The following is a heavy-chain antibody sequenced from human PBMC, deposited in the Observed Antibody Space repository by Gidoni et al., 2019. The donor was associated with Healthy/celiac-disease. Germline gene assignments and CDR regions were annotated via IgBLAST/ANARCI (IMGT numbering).Heavy chain of an antibody. V-gene: IGHV3-53*01. Sequence: EVQLVESGGGLIQPGGSLRLSCAASGFTVSSNYMSWVRQAPGKGLEWVSVIYSGGSTYYADSVKGRFTISRDNSKNTLYLQMNSLRAEDTAVYYCARDRMVRGVTPSYYYYYGMDVWGQGTTVTVSS. J-gene: IGHJ6*02. D-gene: IGHD3-10*01. CDR1: GFTVSSNY. CDR3: ARDRMVRGVTPSYYYYYGMDV. CDR2: IYSGGST.